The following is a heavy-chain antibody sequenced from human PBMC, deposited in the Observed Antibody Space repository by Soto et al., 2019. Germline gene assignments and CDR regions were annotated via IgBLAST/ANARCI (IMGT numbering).Heavy chain of an antibody. CDR1: GGSFGGYY. CDR3: ARGLGKPNIAAAVGN. Sequence: QVQLQQWGAGLLKPSETLSLTCAVYGGSFGGYYWFWIRQPPGKGLEWIGEIHHSGSTNYNPSLKCRVTISIDTSKNQFSLELSSVTAADTAVYYCARGLGKPNIAAAVGNWGQGTLVTVSS. V-gene: IGHV4-34*01. CDR2: IHHSGST. J-gene: IGHJ4*02. D-gene: IGHD6-13*01.